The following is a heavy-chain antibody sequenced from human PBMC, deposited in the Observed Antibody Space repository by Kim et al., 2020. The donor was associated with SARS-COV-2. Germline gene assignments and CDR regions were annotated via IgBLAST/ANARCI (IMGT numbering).Heavy chain of an antibody. D-gene: IGHD6-13*01. Sequence: GGSLRLSCTGSGFTFRDYGVNWVRQAPGKRLEWVAFVSSSGTFSEYADSLRGRFTVSKDNAKNSVYLQIDSLRAEDSALYFCARDRVLSAAAPRCFDYWGQGALVTVSS. V-gene: IGHV3-21*06. CDR1: GFTFRDYG. CDR3: ARDRVLSAAAPRCFDY. CDR2: VSSSGTFS. J-gene: IGHJ4*02.